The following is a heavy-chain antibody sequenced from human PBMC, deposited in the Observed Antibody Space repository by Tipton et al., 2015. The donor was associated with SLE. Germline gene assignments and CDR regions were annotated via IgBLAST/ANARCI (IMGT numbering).Heavy chain of an antibody. V-gene: IGHV4-39*07. CDR3: ATYEAGVGGRSY. CDR2: IYYPGSI. J-gene: IGHJ4*02. D-gene: IGHD3-16*01. Sequence: TLSLTCTVSGDSIRSSSHYWGWIRQPPGKGLEWLGYIYYPGSIEDNPSLNSRVTISADTSKNQFSLKVTSVTSADTAVYYCATYEAGVGGRSYWGQGTLVTVSS. CDR1: GDSIRSSSHY.